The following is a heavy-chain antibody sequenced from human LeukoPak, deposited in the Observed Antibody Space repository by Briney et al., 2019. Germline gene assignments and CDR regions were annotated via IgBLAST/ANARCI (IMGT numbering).Heavy chain of an antibody. CDR3: ARGGAAAGCDY. CDR1: GGSISSGAYY. D-gene: IGHD6-13*01. V-gene: IGHV4-61*08. CDR2: IYYSGST. Sequence: SETLSLTCTVSGGSISSGAYYWSWIRQPPGKGLEWIGYIYYSGSTNYNPSLKSRVTISVDTSKNQFSLKLSSVTAADTAVYYCARGGAAAGCDYWGQGTLVTVSS. J-gene: IGHJ4*02.